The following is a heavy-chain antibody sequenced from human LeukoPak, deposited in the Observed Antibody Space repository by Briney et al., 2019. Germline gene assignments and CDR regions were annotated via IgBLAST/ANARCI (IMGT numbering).Heavy chain of an antibody. V-gene: IGHV3-48*04. J-gene: IGHJ3*02. CDR3: ASPEWLPDSIDI. CDR2: ISSSSSTI. CDR1: GFTFSSYS. Sequence: GGSLRLSCAASGFTFSSYSMNWVRQAPGKGLEWVSYISSSSSTIYYADSVKGRFTISRDNAKNSLYLQMSSLRVEDTAIYYCASPEWLPDSIDIWGQGTVVTVSS. D-gene: IGHD3-3*01.